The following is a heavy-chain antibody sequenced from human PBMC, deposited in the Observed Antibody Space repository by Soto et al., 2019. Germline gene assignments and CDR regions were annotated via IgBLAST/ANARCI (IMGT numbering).Heavy chain of an antibody. V-gene: IGHV3-53*02. CDR2: IYSGGST. CDR1: GFTVSSNY. D-gene: IGHD6-6*01. J-gene: IGHJ6*02. Sequence: EVQLVETGGGLIQPGGSLRLSCAASGFTVSSNYMSWVRQAPGKGLEWVSVIYSGGSTYYADSVRGRFTISRDNSKNLLYLQMKSLRAEDTAVYYCARDRPATRHGMDVWGQGTTVTVSS. CDR3: ARDRPATRHGMDV.